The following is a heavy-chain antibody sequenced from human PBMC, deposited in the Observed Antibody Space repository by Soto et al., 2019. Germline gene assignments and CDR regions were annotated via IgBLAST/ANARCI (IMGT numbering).Heavy chain of an antibody. Sequence: QLQLQESGPGLVKPSETLSLTCTVSGGSISSSSSYWGWIRQPPGKGLEWIGSINYSGSTYYNPSLKSRITISVDTSKNQFSLKLSSVTAADTAVYFCAKTGFWSDYRVDDYRGQGTLVTVSS. CDR2: INYSGST. CDR1: GGSISSSSSY. D-gene: IGHD3-3*01. CDR3: AKTGFWSDYRVDDY. V-gene: IGHV4-39*01. J-gene: IGHJ4*02.